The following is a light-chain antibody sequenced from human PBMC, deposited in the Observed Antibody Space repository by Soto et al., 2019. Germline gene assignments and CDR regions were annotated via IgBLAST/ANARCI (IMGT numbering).Light chain of an antibody. Sequence: EIVLTQSPGTLSLSPGERATLSCRASQSVSGSYLAWYQQKPVQAPRRLIYGASSRATGIPDRFSGSGSGTDFTLTISSLATEDFAVYYCQQYCSSPHTFGQGPKLEIK. CDR1: QSVSGSY. CDR2: GAS. CDR3: QQYCSSPHT. V-gene: IGKV3-20*01. J-gene: IGKJ2*01.